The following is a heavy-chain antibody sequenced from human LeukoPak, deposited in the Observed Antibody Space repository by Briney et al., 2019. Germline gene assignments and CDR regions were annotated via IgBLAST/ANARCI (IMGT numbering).Heavy chain of an antibody. Sequence: GASVKVSCKASGGTFSSYAISWVRQAPGQGLEWMGWINPNSGGTNYAQKFQGRVTMTRDTSISTAYMELSRLRSDDTAVYYCARALPFDYWGQGTLVTVSS. CDR3: ARALPFDY. CDR1: GGTFSSYA. V-gene: IGHV1-2*02. CDR2: INPNSGGT. J-gene: IGHJ4*02.